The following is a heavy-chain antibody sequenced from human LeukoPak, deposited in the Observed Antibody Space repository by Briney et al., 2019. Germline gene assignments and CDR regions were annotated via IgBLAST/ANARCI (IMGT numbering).Heavy chain of an antibody. CDR2: INHSGST. Sequence: NPSETLSLTCAVYGGSFSGYYWSWIRQPPGKGLEWIGAINHSGSTNYNPSLKSRVTISVDTSKNQFSLKLSSVTAADTAVYYCARGGRRGRTRREYCFDYWGQGTLVTVSS. CDR3: ARGGRRGRTRREYCFDY. V-gene: IGHV4-34*01. CDR1: GGSFSGYY. J-gene: IGHJ4*02. D-gene: IGHD2/OR15-2a*01.